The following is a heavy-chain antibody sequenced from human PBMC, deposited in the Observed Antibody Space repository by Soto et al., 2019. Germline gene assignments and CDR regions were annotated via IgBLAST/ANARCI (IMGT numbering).Heavy chain of an antibody. CDR2: IKQDGSEK. V-gene: IGHV3-7*01. D-gene: IGHD3-10*01. CDR3: ARWSKGSVRSHFDY. Sequence: EVQLVESGGGLVQPGGSLRLSCAASGFTFSSYWMSWVRQAPGKGLEWVANIKQDGSEKYYVDSVKGRFTISRDNAKNSLYLQMNSLRAEDTAVYYCARWSKGSVRSHFDYWGQGTLVTVSS. J-gene: IGHJ4*02. CDR1: GFTFSSYW.